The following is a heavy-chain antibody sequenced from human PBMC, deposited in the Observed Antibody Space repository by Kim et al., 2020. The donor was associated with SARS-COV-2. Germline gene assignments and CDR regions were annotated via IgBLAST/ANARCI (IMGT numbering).Heavy chain of an antibody. CDR3: ARRIAVAGMSY. J-gene: IGHJ4*02. CDR2: K. D-gene: IGHD6-19*01. V-gene: IGHV3-7*01. Sequence: KIYVDSVKGRFTIARDNAKNSLYLQMNSLRAEDTAVYYCARRIAVAGMSYWGQGTLVTVSS.